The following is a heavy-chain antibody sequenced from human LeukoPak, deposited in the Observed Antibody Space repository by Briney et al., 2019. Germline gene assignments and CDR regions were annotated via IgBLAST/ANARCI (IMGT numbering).Heavy chain of an antibody. V-gene: IGHV1-46*01. CDR3: ARGSADYDILTDYYFDY. D-gene: IGHD3-9*01. CDR2: INPSGGST. J-gene: IGHJ4*02. CDR1: GYTFTSYY. Sequence: ASVKVSCKASGYTFTSYYMHWVRQAPGQGLEWMGIINPSGGSTSYAQKFQGRVTMTRDTSTSTVYMELSSLRSEDTAVYYCARGSADYDILTDYYFDYWGQGTLVTASS.